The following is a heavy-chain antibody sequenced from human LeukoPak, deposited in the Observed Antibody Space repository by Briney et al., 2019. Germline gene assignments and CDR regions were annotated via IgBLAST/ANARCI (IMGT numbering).Heavy chain of an antibody. CDR2: IYYSGST. V-gene: IGHV4-39*01. Sequence: SETLSLTCTVSGGSISSSSYYWGWIRQPPGKGLEWIGSIYYSGSTYYNPSLKSRVTISVDTSKNQFSLKLSSVTAADTAVYYCARTRQRVLFDPWGQGTLVTVSS. CDR3: ARTRQRVLFDP. CDR1: GGSISSSSYY. J-gene: IGHJ5*02. D-gene: IGHD3-10*01.